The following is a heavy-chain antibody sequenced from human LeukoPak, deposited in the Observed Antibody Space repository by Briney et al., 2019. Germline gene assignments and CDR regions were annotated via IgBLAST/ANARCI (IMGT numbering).Heavy chain of an antibody. V-gene: IGHV1-69*06. D-gene: IGHD3-22*01. Sequence: SVKVSCKASGGTFSSYAISWVRQAPGQGLEWMGGIIPIFGTANYAQKFQGRVTITADKPTSTAYMELSSLRSEDTAVYYCARDHYYDSSGYYFRGVHGSGQWGQGTLVTVSS. CDR2: IIPIFGTA. CDR3: ARDHYYDSSGYYFRGVHGSGQ. J-gene: IGHJ4*02. CDR1: GGTFSSYA.